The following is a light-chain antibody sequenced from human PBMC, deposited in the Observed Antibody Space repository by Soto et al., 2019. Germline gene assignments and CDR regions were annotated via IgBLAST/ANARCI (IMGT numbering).Light chain of an antibody. CDR2: AAS. Sequence: DIQMTQSPSSVSASVGDRVTITCRASQGVSSWVAWYQLKPGKAPNLLIYAASSLRSGVPSRFSASRSGKDFTRTSSSLQSEDFATCYCQQADSFPFTFVRWTTVDIK. CDR1: QGVSSW. J-gene: IGKJ3*01. V-gene: IGKV1-12*01. CDR3: QQADSFPFT.